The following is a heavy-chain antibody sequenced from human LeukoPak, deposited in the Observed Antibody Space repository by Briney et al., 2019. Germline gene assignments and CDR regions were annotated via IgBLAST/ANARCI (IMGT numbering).Heavy chain of an antibody. CDR3: ARGWTTAYMDV. CDR1: GFTFSSYA. J-gene: IGHJ6*03. Sequence: GGSLRLSCAASGFTFSSYAMHWVRQAPGKGLEWVAVISYDGSNKYYADSVKGRFTISRDNSKNTLYLQMNSLRAEDTAVYYCARGWTTAYMDVWGKGTTVTVSS. CDR2: ISYDGSNK. V-gene: IGHV3-30*04. D-gene: IGHD1-14*01.